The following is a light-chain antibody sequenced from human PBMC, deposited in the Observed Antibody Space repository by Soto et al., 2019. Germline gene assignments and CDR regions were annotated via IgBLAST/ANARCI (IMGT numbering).Light chain of an antibody. CDR1: SGSIASNY. J-gene: IGLJ3*02. Sequence: NFMLTQPNSVSESPGKTVIISCTRSSGSIASNYVQWYQQRPGSAPTIVIYEDNQRPSGVPDRFSGSVDSSSNSAPLTISGLKTEDEADYYCHSYESNNVVFGGGTQLTVL. CDR2: EDN. CDR3: HSYESNNVV. V-gene: IGLV6-57*03.